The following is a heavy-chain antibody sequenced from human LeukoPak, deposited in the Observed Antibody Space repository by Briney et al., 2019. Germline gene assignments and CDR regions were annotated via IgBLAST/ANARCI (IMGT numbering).Heavy chain of an antibody. J-gene: IGHJ4*02. V-gene: IGHV4-31*03. D-gene: IGHD3-22*01. CDR3: ARGSNYDSSGSYYFDY. Sequence: SQTLSLTCTVSGGSISSGGYYWSWIRQHPGKGLEWIGYIYYSGSTYYNPSLKSRVTISVDTSKNQFSLKLSSVTAADTAVYYCARGSNYDSSGSYYFDYWGQGTLVTVSS. CDR2: IYYSGST. CDR1: GGSISSGGYY.